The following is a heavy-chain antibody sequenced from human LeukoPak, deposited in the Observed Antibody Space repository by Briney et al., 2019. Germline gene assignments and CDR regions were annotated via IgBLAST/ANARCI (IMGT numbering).Heavy chain of an antibody. J-gene: IGHJ4*02. D-gene: IGHD3-10*01. CDR3: ARGQTWFGELSPFDY. CDR1: GFTFSSYW. CDR2: IKQDGSEK. Sequence: GGSLRLSCAAAGFTFSSYWMSSVRQALGKGLEWVANIKQDGSEKYYVDSVKGRFTISRDNAKNSLYLQMNSLRAEDTAVYYCARGQTWFGELSPFDYWGQGTLVTVSS. V-gene: IGHV3-7*01.